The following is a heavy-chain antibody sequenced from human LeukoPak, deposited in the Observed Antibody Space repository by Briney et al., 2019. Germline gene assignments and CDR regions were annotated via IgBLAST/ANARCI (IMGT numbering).Heavy chain of an antibody. Sequence: GGSLRLSCAASGFTFSDSGMYWVRQSPGKGLEWVALIWYDGSNKYYADSAKGRFTISRDNSKNTLYLQMNSLRAEDTAVYYCAKGRWVQPAGYLDFSGQGTLVTVSA. CDR3: AKGRWVQPAGYLDF. J-gene: IGHJ4*02. CDR2: IWYDGSNK. D-gene: IGHD5-24*01. CDR1: GFTFSDSG. V-gene: IGHV3-33*06.